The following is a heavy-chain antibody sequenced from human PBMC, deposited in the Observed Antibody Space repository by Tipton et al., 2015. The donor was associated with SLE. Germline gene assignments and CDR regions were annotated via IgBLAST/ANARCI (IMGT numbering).Heavy chain of an antibody. CDR1: GDSLSSGDYS. D-gene: IGHD2-15*01. J-gene: IGHJ3*02. V-gene: IGHV4-30-2*01. CDR3: AKAGWQFNAFDI. Sequence: TLPLTCAVSGDSLSSGDYSWTWIRQPPGKGLEWIGYIYHGGSTYYNPSLKSRVTISEDRSKNQFSLRLSSVTAADTAVYYCAKAGWQFNAFDIWGQGTMVTVSS. CDR2: IYHGGST.